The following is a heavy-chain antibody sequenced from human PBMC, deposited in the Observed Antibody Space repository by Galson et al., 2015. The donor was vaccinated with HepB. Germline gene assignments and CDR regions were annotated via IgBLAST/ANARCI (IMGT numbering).Heavy chain of an antibody. CDR2: ISGSGRNT. CDR3: AKSPGLSQVLNYFDS. CDR1: GFIFSNNV. J-gene: IGHJ4*02. V-gene: IGHV3-23*01. Sequence: SLRLSCAASGFIFSNNVMTWVRQAPGKGLEWDSGISGSGRNTYYPDSVKGRFTISRDNSKNTLYLQMNSLRAEDTAIYYCAKSPGLSQVLNYFDSWGQGSLVTVSS. D-gene: IGHD3-16*01.